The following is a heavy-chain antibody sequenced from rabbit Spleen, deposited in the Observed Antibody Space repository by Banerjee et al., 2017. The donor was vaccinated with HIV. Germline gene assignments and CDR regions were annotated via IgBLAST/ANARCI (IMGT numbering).Heavy chain of an antibody. J-gene: IGHJ4*01. CDR3: VRDKASTSGDYGPYYFDL. CDR1: GFTLSSYYM. CDR2: IGTGFGDT. V-gene: IGHV1S45*01. Sequence: QEQLVESGGGLVQPGGSLKLSCKASGFTLSSYYMNWVRQAPGKGLEWIACIGTGFGDTYYANWAKGRFTISKTSSTTVTLQVTSLTAADTATYFCVRDKASTSGDYGPYYFDLWGPGTLVTVS. D-gene: IGHD1-1*01.